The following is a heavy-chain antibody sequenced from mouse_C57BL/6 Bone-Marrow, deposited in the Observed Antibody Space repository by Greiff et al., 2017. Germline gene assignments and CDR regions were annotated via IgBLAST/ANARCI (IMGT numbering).Heavy chain of an antibody. Sequence: EVQRVESGEGLVTPGGSLKLSCAASGFTFSSYAMSWVRQTPETRLEWVAYLSSGGDYIYYADTVKGRFTIARDNARNTLYLQMSSLKSEDTAMDYCTRGGDYGASAYWGQGTLVTVSA. CDR3: TRGGDYGASAY. CDR1: GFTFSSYA. V-gene: IGHV5-9-1*02. J-gene: IGHJ3*01. D-gene: IGHD2-4*01. CDR2: LSSGGDYI.